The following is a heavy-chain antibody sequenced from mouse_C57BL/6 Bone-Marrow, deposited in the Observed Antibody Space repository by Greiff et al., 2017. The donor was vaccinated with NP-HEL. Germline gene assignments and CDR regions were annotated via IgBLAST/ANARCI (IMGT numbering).Heavy chain of an antibody. D-gene: IGHD1-1*02. CDR2: ISNGGGST. CDR1: GFTFSDYC. V-gene: IGHV5-12*01. J-gene: IGHJ3*01. Sequence: EVKLVESGGGLVQPGGSLKLSCAASGFTFSDYCMYWVRQTPEKRLEWVAYISNGGGSTYYPDTVKGRFTISRDNAKNTLYLQMSSLKSEDTAMYYCARDMAFAYWGQGTLVTVSA. CDR3: ARDMAFAY.